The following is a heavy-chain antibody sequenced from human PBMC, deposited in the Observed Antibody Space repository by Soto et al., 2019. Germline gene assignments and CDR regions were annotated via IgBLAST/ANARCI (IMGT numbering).Heavy chain of an antibody. D-gene: IGHD2-21*01. CDR2: FSGGRDTT. V-gene: IGHV3-23*01. CDR3: AKATSATCTGSICYSFGY. CDR1: GFTFSGYA. Sequence: PGGSLRLSCVASGFTFSGYAMSWVRQSPGERLEWVATFSGGRDTTWHADSVKGRFTVSRDSSKNTLSLQMNSLRPEDTALYYCAKATSATCTGSICYSFGYWGQGTLVTVSS. J-gene: IGHJ4*02.